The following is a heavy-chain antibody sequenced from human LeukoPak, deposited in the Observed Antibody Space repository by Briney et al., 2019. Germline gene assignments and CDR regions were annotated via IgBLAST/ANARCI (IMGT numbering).Heavy chain of an antibody. CDR2: ISYDGSNK. D-gene: IGHD5-24*01. CDR1: GFTFSSYA. V-gene: IGHV3-30*01. Sequence: GGSLRLSCAASGFTFSSYAMHWVRQAPGKGLEWVAVISYDGSNKYYADSVKGRFSISRDNSKNTLYLQMNSLRAEDTAVYYCAREGRDGYGWFDPWGQGTLVTVSS. J-gene: IGHJ5*02. CDR3: AREGRDGYGWFDP.